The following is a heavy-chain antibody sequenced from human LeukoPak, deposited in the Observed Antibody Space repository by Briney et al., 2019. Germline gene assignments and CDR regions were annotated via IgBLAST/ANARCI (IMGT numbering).Heavy chain of an antibody. CDR1: GFTFSSYW. CDR2: IKQDGSEK. Sequence: GGSLRLSCAASGFTFSSYWMSWVRQAPGKGREWVANIKQDGSEKYYVESVKGRFTISRDNAKNSLYLQMNSLRAEDTAVYYCAREDYYDSSGYCYFDYWGQGTLVTVSS. CDR3: AREDYYDSSGYCYFDY. J-gene: IGHJ4*02. D-gene: IGHD3-22*01. V-gene: IGHV3-7*01.